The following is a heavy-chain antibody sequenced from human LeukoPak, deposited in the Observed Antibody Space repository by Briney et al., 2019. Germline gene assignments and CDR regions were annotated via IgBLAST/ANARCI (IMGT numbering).Heavy chain of an antibody. CDR2: IYSSGTT. V-gene: IGHV4-59*01. CDR1: GGSINNYY. Sequence: SETLSLTCTGSGGSINNYYWSWIRQPPGKGQEWRGFIYSSGTTSYNPSLKSRVTISVDTSKNQFSLKLASVTAADAAVYYCARDRWTFGTSSIWYFDLWGRGTLITVSS. D-gene: IGHD3-16*01. CDR3: ARDRWTFGTSSIWYFDL. J-gene: IGHJ2*01.